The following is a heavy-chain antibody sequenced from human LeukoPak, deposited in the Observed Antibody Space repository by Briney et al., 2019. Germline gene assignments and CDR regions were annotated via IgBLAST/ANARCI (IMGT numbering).Heavy chain of an antibody. D-gene: IGHD5-24*01. Sequence: SQTLSLTCTVSGVSISSGSYYWSWIRQPAGKGLEWIGRIYTSGSTNYNPSLKSRVTISVDTSKNQFSLKLSSVTAADTAVYYCARRGDGYMNYYYWGQGTLVTVSS. V-gene: IGHV4-61*02. CDR3: ARRGDGYMNYYY. CDR2: IYTSGST. CDR1: GVSISSGSYY. J-gene: IGHJ4*02.